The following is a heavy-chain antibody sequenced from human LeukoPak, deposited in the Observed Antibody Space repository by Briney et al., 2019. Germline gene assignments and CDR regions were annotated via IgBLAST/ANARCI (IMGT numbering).Heavy chain of an antibody. J-gene: IGHJ6*03. CDR1: GFTFSGSA. CDR3: TSKPYGSGSHYYYYMDV. Sequence: GGSLRLSCAASGFTFSGSAMHWVRQASGKGLEWVGRIRSKANSYATAYAASVKGRFTISRDDSKNTAYPQMNSLKTEDTAVYYCTSKPYGSGSHYYYYMDVWGKGTTVTISS. V-gene: IGHV3-73*01. CDR2: IRSKANSYAT. D-gene: IGHD3-10*01.